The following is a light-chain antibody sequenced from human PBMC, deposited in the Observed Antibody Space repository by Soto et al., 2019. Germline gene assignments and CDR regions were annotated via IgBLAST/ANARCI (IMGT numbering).Light chain of an antibody. CDR3: QQYYRTPPT. J-gene: IGKJ1*01. CDR2: WAS. CDR1: QSVFYTSDNNNY. Sequence: DIVMTQSPDSLAVSLGERATINCKSSQSVFYTSDNNNYLAWYQQKPGQPPKLLFYWASIRESGVPDRFSGSGSVTDFTLTISSLQAEDVAVYYCQQYYRTPPTFGQGTKVEIK. V-gene: IGKV4-1*01.